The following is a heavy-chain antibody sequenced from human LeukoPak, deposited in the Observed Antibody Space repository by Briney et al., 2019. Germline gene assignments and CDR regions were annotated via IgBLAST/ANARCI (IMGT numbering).Heavy chain of an antibody. CDR1: GYTFTDDY. Sequence: ASVKVSCKASGYTFTDDYLHWVRQAPGQGLEWMGWINPNSGDTKYAQNFQGRVTMTGDTSISTAYMELSGLTSDDTAVYYCARDIWNLRLIYYWGQGTLVTVSS. CDR2: INPNSGDT. J-gene: IGHJ4*02. V-gene: IGHV1-2*02. D-gene: IGHD3-16*01. CDR3: ARDIWNLRLIYY.